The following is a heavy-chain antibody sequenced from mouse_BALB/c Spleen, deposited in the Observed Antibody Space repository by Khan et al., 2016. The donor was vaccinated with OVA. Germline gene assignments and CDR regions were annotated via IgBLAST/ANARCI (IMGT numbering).Heavy chain of an antibody. D-gene: IGHD2-10*01. CDR1: GYTFTNYW. V-gene: IGHV1S81*02. CDR2: IYPGDGRT. CDR3: ARNAYFGNYFDY. Sequence: VELVESGAELVKPGASVKLSCKASGYTFTNYWVHWVRQRPGQGLEWIGEIYPGDGRTIYNEKFTNKHSLTVDRSSSTVYMQISSLPSEDSAVYYCARNAYFGNYFDYWGQGTTRTVSS. J-gene: IGHJ2*01.